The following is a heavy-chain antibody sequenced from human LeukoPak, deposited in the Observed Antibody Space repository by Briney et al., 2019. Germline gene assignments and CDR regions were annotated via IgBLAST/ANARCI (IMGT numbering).Heavy chain of an antibody. CDR1: GGSISSGDYY. CDR2: IYYSGST. J-gene: IGHJ4*02. V-gene: IGHV4-30-4*01. D-gene: IGHD3-10*01. Sequence: PSETLSLTCTVSGGSISSGDYYWSWIRQPPGKGLEWIGYIYYSGSTYYNPSLKSRVTISVDTSKNQFSPKLSSVAAADTAVYYCARLGPSYGSGSYYFDYWGQGTLVTVSS. CDR3: ARLGPSYGSGSYYFDY.